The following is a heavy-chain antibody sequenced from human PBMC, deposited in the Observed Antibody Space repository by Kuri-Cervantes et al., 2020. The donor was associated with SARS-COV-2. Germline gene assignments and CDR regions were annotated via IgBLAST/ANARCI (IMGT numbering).Heavy chain of an antibody. D-gene: IGHD5-12*01. J-gene: IGHJ5*02. Sequence: ASVKVSCKASGYTFTSYAMHWVRQAPGQRLEWMGWMNPNSGNTGYAQKFQGRVTMARNTSISTAYMELSSLRSEDTAVYYCASSVDIVAKGSPWGQGTLVTVSS. CDR2: MNPNSGNT. CDR3: ASSVDIVAKGSP. V-gene: IGHV1-8*02. CDR1: GYTFTSYA.